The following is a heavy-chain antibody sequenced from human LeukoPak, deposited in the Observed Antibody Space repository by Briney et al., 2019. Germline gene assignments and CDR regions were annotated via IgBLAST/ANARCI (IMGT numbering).Heavy chain of an antibody. D-gene: IGHD5-18*01. CDR1: GGSISSYY. V-gene: IGHV4-59*12. CDR3: ARGLLDTAMVRYYYYYYMDV. Sequence: PSETLSLTCTVSGGSISSYYWSWIRQPPGKGLEWIGYIYYSGSTNYNPSLKSRVTISVDTSKNQFSLKLSSVTAADTAVYYCARGLLDTAMVRYYYYYYMDVWGKGTTVTVSS. J-gene: IGHJ6*03. CDR2: IYYSGST.